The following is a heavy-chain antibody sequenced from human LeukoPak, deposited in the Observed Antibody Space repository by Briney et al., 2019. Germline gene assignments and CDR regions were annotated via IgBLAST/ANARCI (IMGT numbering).Heavy chain of an antibody. Sequence: GGSLTLSCAASGFTLSGHGMRWVRQAPGKGLEWVAAVSGSGDTTYYADSVKGRFTISRDNSKNTLYLQMNSLRAEDTALYFCAKARGFAEFDYWGQGTLVTVSS. CDR3: AKARGFAEFDY. V-gene: IGHV3-23*01. CDR1: GFTLSGHG. J-gene: IGHJ4*02. CDR2: VSGSGDTT. D-gene: IGHD3-10*01.